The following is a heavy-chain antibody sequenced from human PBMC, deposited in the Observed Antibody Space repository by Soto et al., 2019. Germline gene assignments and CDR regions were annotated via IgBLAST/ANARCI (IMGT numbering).Heavy chain of an antibody. Sequence: EVQLLESGGGLAQPGGSLRLSCTASGFTFSNSAMNWVRQAPGEGLELVSAISGSGGSTYYADSVKGRFSISRDNSQNTLYLQMNSLRAEDSAVYYCAQTSLWFGELFPYYFDYWGQGTLVTVSS. CDR3: AQTSLWFGELFPYYFDY. J-gene: IGHJ4*02. CDR2: ISGSGGST. CDR1: GFTFSNSA. D-gene: IGHD3-10*01. V-gene: IGHV3-23*01.